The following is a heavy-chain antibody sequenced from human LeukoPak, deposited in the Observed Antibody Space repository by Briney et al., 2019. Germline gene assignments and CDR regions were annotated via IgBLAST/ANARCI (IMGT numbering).Heavy chain of an antibody. V-gene: IGHV4-38-2*01. D-gene: IGHD4-17*01. J-gene: IGHJ4*02. CDR3: ARGDYGDYGFDF. CDR1: DYSISSGSY. Sequence: PSETLSLTCAVSDYSISSGSYWGWIRQPPGKGLEWIANIYYNGITYYNLSLKSRVTISVDTSKNQFSLKLTSVTAADTAVYYCARGDYGDYGFDFWGQGTLVTVSS. CDR2: IYYNGIT.